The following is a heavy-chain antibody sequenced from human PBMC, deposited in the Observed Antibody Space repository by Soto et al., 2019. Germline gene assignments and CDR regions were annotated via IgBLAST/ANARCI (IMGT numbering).Heavy chain of an antibody. V-gene: IGHV4-59*01. CDR1: GGSISSYY. CDR2: IYYSGST. Sequence: SETLSLTCTVSGGSISSYYWSWIRQPPGEGLEWIGYIYYSGSTNYNPSLKSRVTISVDTSKNQFSLKLSSVTAADTAVYYCARDPAWHSSSWYGWFDPWGQGTLVTVSS. D-gene: IGHD6-13*01. CDR3: ARDPAWHSSSWYGWFDP. J-gene: IGHJ5*02.